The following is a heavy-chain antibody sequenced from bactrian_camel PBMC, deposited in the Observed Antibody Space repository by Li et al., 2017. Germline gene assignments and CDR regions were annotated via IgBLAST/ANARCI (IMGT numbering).Heavy chain of an antibody. V-gene: IGHV3S53*01. CDR3: AADPLGGSPEWWLQLLPSDYNH. Sequence: VQLVESGGGLVQPGGSLRLSCVASGRTYKYGCMAWFRQAPGKEREGIAGVDSDGSISYADSVKGRFTVSRDHAQATLDLEMNTLKPEDTAMYYCAADPLGGSPEWWLQLLPSDYNHWGQGTQVTVS. CDR2: VDSDGSI. D-gene: IGHD2*01. CDR1: GRTYKYGC. J-gene: IGHJ4*01.